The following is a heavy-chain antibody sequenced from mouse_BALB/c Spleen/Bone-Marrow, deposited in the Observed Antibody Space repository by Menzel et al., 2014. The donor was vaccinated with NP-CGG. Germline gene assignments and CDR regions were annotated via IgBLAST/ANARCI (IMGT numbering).Heavy chain of an antibody. J-gene: IGHJ4*01. V-gene: IGHV5-12-2*01. Sequence: VQLKESGGGLVQPGGSLELSCTASGFTFSSYSMSWVRQTPEKRLEWVAYISNGGGSTYYPDAVKGRFTISRDNAKNSLYLQMSSLKSEDTAMYYCTRHGEVRRFYYALDYWGQGTSVTVSS. CDR2: ISNGGGST. D-gene: IGHD2-14*01. CDR1: GFTFSSYS. CDR3: TRHGEVRRFYYALDY.